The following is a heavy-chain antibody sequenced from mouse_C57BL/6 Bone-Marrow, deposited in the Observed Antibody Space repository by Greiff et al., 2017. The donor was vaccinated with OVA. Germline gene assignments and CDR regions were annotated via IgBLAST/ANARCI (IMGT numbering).Heavy chain of an antibody. CDR2: INPSTGGT. CDR1: GYSFTGYY. V-gene: IGHV1-43*01. CDR3: AREGAYSSGSYYFDY. Sequence: EVKLQQSGPELVKPGASVKISCKASGYSFTGYYMHWVKQSSEKSLEWIGEINPSTGGTSYNQKFKGKATLTVDKSSSTAYMQLKSLTSEDSAVYYCAREGAYSSGSYYFDYWGQGTTLTVSS. D-gene: IGHD3-2*02. J-gene: IGHJ2*01.